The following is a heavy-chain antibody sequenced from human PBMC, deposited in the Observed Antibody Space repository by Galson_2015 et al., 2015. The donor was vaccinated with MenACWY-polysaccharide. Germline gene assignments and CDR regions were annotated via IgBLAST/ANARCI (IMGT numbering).Heavy chain of an antibody. CDR3: ARGGKYYYDSSGYLNWFDP. V-gene: IGHV1-8*01. D-gene: IGHD3-22*01. CDR2: MNPNSGNT. J-gene: IGHJ5*02. Sequence: SVKVSCKASGYTFSSYDINWVRQTTGQGLGWMGWMNPNSGNTDYAQKFQGRVTMTRNTSISIAYMELSSLRSEDTAVYYCARGGKYYYDSSGYLNWFDPWGQGTLVTVSS. CDR1: GYTFSSYD.